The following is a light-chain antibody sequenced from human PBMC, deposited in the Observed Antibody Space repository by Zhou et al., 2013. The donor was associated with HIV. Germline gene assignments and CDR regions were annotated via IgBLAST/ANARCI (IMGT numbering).Light chain of an antibody. CDR1: QSISNW. J-gene: IGKJ2*01. Sequence: DIQMTQSPSTLYASIGDRVTITCRASQSISNWLAWYQQKPGKAPNLLIYKASSLESGVPSRFSGSGSGTEFTLTISSLQADDFATYYCLQYNDYPYTFGQGTKLDIK. V-gene: IGKV1-5*03. CDR2: KAS. CDR3: LQYNDYPYT.